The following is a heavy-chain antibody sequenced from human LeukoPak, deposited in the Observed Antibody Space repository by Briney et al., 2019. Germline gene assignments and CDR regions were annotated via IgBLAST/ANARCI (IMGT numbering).Heavy chain of an antibody. V-gene: IGHV4-59*01. CDR2: IYYSGST. CDR3: AREAPLSASYGFALAFDI. J-gene: IGHJ3*02. CDR1: GGSISSYY. Sequence: PSETLSLTCTVSGGSISSYYWSWIRQPAGKGLEWIGYIYYSGSTNYNPSLKSRVTISVDTSKNQFSLKLSSVTAADTAVYYCAREAPLSASYGFALAFDIWGQGTMVTVSS. D-gene: IGHD5-18*01.